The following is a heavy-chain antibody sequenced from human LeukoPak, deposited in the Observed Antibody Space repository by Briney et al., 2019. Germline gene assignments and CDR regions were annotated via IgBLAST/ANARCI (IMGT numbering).Heavy chain of an antibody. D-gene: IGHD6-13*01. CDR1: GGSFSGYY. J-gene: IGHJ4*02. V-gene: IGHV4-34*01. CDR3: ASLGYSSSWYGRDFDY. Sequence: SETLSLTCAVYGGSFSGYYWSWIRQPPGKGLEWIGEINHSGSTNYNPSLKSRVTISVDTSKNQFSLKLSSVTAADTAVYYCASLGYSSSWYGRDFDYWGQGTLVTVSS. CDR2: INHSGST.